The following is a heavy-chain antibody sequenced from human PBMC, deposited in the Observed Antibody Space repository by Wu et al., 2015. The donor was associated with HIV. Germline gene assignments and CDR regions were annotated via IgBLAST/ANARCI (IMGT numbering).Heavy chain of an antibody. CDR2: MNPNSGNT. D-gene: IGHD6-13*01. V-gene: IGHV1-8*01. J-gene: IGHJ4*02. CDR3: ARGFIAAAGTPPIHFDY. Sequence: QVQLVQSGAEVKKPGASVRVSCQASGYIFSNYDINWVRQATGQGLEWMGWMNPNSGNTGYARKFQGRLTMTTNTSISTAFMELRSLRSEDTAIYFCARGFIAAAGTPPIHFDYWGPGTVVTVSA. CDR1: GYIFSNYD.